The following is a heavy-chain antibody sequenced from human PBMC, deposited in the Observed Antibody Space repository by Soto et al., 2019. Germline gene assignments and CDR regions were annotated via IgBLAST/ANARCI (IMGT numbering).Heavy chain of an antibody. CDR3: AIVSSGRFG. D-gene: IGHD6-19*01. V-gene: IGHV3-23*01. J-gene: IGHJ4*02. CDR1: GFTFSTYA. CDR2: ISFSGDGT. Sequence: PGGSLRLSCVASGFTFSTYAMTWVRQAPGKGLECVSRISFSGDGTYYADSVKGRFTISRDNSKNTLYLQMSSLRAEDTAVYYCAIVSSGRFGWGQGTLVTVSS.